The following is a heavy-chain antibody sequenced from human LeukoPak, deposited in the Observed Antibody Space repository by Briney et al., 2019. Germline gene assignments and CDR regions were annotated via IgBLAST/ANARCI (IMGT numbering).Heavy chain of an antibody. Sequence: SETLSLTCTVSGGSISSYYWSWIRQPPGKGLEWIGYIYYSGSTNYNPSLNSRVTISVDTSNNQFPLKLSSVPAADTAVYYCAREEYGDYGGGYFAYWGQGTLVTVSS. D-gene: IGHD4-17*01. V-gene: IGHV4-59*01. CDR3: AREEYGDYGGGYFAY. CDR1: GGSISSYY. CDR2: IYYSGST. J-gene: IGHJ4*02.